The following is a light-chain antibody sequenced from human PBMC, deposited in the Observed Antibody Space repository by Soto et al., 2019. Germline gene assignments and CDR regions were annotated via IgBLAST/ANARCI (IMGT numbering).Light chain of an antibody. V-gene: IGKV3-15*01. CDR3: QQYNSSPRT. J-gene: IGKJ1*01. CDR2: GAS. Sequence: EIVMTQSPPTLSVSPGERATLSCRASQSVSSNLAWYQQKPGQAPRLLIYGASTRGTAIPARFSGSGSATEFSLTISSLDSEDFAVYYCQQYNSSPRTFGQGTKVVIE. CDR1: QSVSSN.